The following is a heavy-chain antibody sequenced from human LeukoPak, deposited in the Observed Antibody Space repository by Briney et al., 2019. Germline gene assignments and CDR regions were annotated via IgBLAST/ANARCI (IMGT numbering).Heavy chain of an antibody. CDR3: ARDRDCGGDCFYYYYGMDV. CDR2: INPNSGGT. D-gene: IGHD2-21*02. CDR1: GYPFTGYY. V-gene: IGHV1-2*02. J-gene: IGHJ6*02. Sequence: GASVKVSCKASGYPFTGYYMHWVRQAPGHGLEWMGWINPNSGGTNYAQKFQGRVTMTRDTSISTAYMELSRLRSDDTAVYYCARDRDCGGDCFYYYYGMDVWGQGTTVTVSS.